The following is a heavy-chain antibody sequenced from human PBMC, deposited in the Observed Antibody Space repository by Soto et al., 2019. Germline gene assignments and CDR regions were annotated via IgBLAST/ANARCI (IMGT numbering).Heavy chain of an antibody. J-gene: IGHJ4*02. CDR1: GGSISSGDYY. CDR3: ARRHSSNWYGLDY. V-gene: IGHV4-39*07. Sequence: PSETLSLTCTVSGGSISSGDYYWGWIRQPPGKGLEWIGSIYHTGSTYYNPSLKSRVTISVDTSKNQFSLKLSSVTAADTAVYYCARRHSSNWYGLDYWGQGTLVTVSS. D-gene: IGHD6-13*01. CDR2: IYHTGST.